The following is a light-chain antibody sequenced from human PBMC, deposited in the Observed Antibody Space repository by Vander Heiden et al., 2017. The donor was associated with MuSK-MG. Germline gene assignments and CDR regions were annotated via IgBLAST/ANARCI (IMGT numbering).Light chain of an antibody. CDR2: GAS. V-gene: IGKV1-5*01. Sequence: DIQMTQSPSTLSASVGDRVTITCRASQSIVSRLAWFQQKPGKAPKLLIHGASTWEGGVPSRFSGSGSGTEFTLTINSLQPDDFATYYCQQDDVFWTFGQGTKVEVK. J-gene: IGKJ1*01. CDR1: QSIVSR. CDR3: QQDDVFWT.